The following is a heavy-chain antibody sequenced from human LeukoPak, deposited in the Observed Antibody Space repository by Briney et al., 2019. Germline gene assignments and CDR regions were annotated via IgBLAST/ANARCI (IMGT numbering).Heavy chain of an antibody. CDR2: INPSGGST. J-gene: IGHJ6*02. CDR3: AREGGYGRPRYGMDV. CDR1: GYTFTGYY. D-gene: IGHD5-12*01. V-gene: IGHV1-46*01. Sequence: AASVNVSCKASGYTFTGYYMHWVRQAPGQGLEWMGIINPSGGSTSYAQKFQGRVTMTRDTSTSTVYMELSSLRSEDTAVYYCAREGGYGRPRYGMDVWGQGTTVTVSS.